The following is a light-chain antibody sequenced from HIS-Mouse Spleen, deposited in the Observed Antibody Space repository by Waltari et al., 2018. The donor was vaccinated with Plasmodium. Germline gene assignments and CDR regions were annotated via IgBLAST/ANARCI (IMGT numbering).Light chain of an antibody. CDR3: QQYGSSPPST. CDR2: GAS. V-gene: IGKV3-20*01. CDR1: QSVSSSY. J-gene: IGKJ1*01. Sequence: EIVLTQSPGTLSLSPGERATLSCRASQSVSSSYLAWYQQKPGQAPRLLIYGASSRAPGIPDRFSGSGSGTDFTLTISRLEPEDFAVYYCQQYGSSPPSTFGQGTKVEIK.